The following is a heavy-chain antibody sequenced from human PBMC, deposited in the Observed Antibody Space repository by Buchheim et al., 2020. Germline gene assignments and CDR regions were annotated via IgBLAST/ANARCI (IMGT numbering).Heavy chain of an antibody. J-gene: IGHJ4*02. CDR2: ISGDGVKI. CDR1: GFIFDNFW. Sequence: DVQLVESGGGLVQSGGSLRLSCEASGFIFDNFWMTWVRQAQGKGLVWVASISGDGVKIHYGDAVKGRFTLSRDNSKTSLFLQMDDLRSDDTAVYYCAVGAHYWGQGT. D-gene: IGHD1-26*01. CDR3: AVGAHY. V-gene: IGHV3-7*01.